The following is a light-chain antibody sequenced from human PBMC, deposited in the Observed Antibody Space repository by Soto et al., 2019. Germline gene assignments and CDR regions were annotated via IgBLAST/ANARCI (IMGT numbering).Light chain of an antibody. J-gene: IGLJ2*01. CDR1: SSDVGAYNY. CDR2: DVS. V-gene: IGLV2-14*01. CDR3: TSYTTSSTRVL. Sequence: QSALTQPASVSGSPGQSITISCTGTSSDVGAYNYVSWYQQHPGKVPKLMIYDVSNRPSGVSNRFSGSKSGNTASLTISGLQADDEADYYCTSYTTSSTRVLFGTGTKLTVL.